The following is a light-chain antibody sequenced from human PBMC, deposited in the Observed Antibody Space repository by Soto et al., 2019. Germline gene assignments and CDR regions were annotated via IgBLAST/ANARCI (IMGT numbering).Light chain of an antibody. V-gene: IGLV8-61*01. J-gene: IGLJ3*02. CDR1: SGSVSSSNS. CDR2: STN. Sequence: QTVVTQEPSFSVSPGGTVTLTCALSSGSVSSSNSPSWYQQTPGQAPRTLIYSTNTRSSGVPDRFCGSILGNKAALTITGTQADDESDYYCGLYMGSGTWLFGGGTKLTVL. CDR3: GLYMGSGTWL.